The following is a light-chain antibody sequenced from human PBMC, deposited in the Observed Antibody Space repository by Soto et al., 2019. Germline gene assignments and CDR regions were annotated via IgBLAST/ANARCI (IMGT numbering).Light chain of an antibody. CDR3: QQYRSWPRT. Sequence: EIVLTQSPATLSVSAGERVTISCRASQSVDINLAWYQQKPGQAPRLFSYGASTRATGMSGTFSGSGSGTDFTLTISNVRPEDFAVYYCQQYRSWPRTFGQGTKVDIK. CDR1: QSVDIN. CDR2: GAS. V-gene: IGKV3-15*01. J-gene: IGKJ1*01.